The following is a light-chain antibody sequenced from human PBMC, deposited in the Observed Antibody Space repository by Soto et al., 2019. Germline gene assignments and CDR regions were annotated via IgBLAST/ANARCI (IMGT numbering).Light chain of an antibody. CDR3: QRRSNSWSAIT. CDR1: QYIDTD. CDR2: DAS. J-gene: IGKJ5*01. Sequence: EILLTQSPATISLSPGERATLPFSASQYIDTDLAWYQQRPGQAPRLLIYDASTRATGIPDRFSGSGSGTDFTLTITSLETEDFAVYYCQRRSNSWSAITFGRGTRLEIK. V-gene: IGKV3-11*01.